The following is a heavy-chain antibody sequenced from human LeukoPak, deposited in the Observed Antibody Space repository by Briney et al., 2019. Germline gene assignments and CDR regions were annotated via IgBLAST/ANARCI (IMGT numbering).Heavy chain of an antibody. D-gene: IGHD2-15*01. V-gene: IGHV3-15*01. J-gene: IGHJ6*02. CDR2: XXKTXGXXT. Sequence: XXKTXGXXTDYAAPVKGRFTISRDDSKNTLYLQMNSLKTEDTAVYYCTTEERYCSGGSCRRAIYGMDVWGQGTTVTVSS. CDR3: TTEERYCSGGSCRRAIYGMDV.